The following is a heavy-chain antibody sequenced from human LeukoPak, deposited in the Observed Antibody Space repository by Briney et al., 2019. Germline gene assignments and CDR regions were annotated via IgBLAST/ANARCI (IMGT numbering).Heavy chain of an antibody. CDR2: IYSGGST. CDR3: ARDGRTRFDY. Sequence: GGSLRLSCAASGFTVSSNYMSCVRQAPGKGLEWVSVIYSGGSTYYADSVKGGFTISRDNSKNTLYLQMNSLRAEDTAVYYCARDGRTRFDYWGQGTLVTVSS. CDR1: GFTVSSNY. D-gene: IGHD1-7*01. V-gene: IGHV3-66*01. J-gene: IGHJ4*02.